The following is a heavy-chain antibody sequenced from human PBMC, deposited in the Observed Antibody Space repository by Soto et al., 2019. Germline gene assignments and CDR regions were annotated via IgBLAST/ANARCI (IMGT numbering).Heavy chain of an antibody. CDR3: ARHEYVFRTSDY. D-gene: IGHD3-16*01. CDR1: GYTFTSYG. Sequence: ASVKVSCKASGYTFTSYGISLVRQAPVQVLELIVWIIAYNFNTNYSQKLQGRFTITTYTSTITSYIELMILRSDYTSVYYCARHEYVFRTSDYWGQGTMVTVSS. V-gene: IGHV1-18*01. J-gene: IGHJ4*02. CDR2: IIAYNFNT.